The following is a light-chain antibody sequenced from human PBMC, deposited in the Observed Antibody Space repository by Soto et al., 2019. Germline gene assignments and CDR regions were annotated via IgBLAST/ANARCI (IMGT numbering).Light chain of an antibody. CDR1: SGHSSYA. Sequence: QSVLTQSPSASASLGASVKLTCSLSSGHSSYAIAWHQQHPGKGPRYLMKLNSDGSHTKGDGIPDRFSGSSSGAERYLTISSLQSEDEADYYCQTWGSGIQLFGTGTKVTVL. CDR3: QTWGSGIQL. J-gene: IGLJ1*01. CDR2: LNSDGSH. V-gene: IGLV4-69*02.